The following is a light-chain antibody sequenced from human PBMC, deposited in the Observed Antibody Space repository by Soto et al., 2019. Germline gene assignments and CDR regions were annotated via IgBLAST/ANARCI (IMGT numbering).Light chain of an antibody. CDR2: GAS. J-gene: IGKJ3*01. V-gene: IGKV1-33*01. Sequence: DIPMTQSPSSLSASVGGRVSITCQASQDIRTSLSWFQQKPGRAPKLLIYGASNLEAGAPSRFRGSGSGTDCTFTISSLQPEDIATYHCQQYDSLPPFTFGPGTKVDIK. CDR1: QDIRTS. CDR3: QQYDSLPPFT.